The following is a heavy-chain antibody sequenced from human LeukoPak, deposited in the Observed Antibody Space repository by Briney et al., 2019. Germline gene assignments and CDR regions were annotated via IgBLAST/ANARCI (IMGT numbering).Heavy chain of an antibody. V-gene: IGHV1-69*04. D-gene: IGHD3-22*01. CDR1: GGTFISYA. Sequence: ASVKVSCKASGGTFISYAISWVRQAPGQGLEWMGRIIPILGIANYAQKFQGRVTITADTSTSTAYMELRSLRSDDTAVYYCARDFDSRGYYYVRNAFDIWGQGTMVTVSS. CDR2: IIPILGIA. J-gene: IGHJ3*02. CDR3: ARDFDSRGYYYVRNAFDI.